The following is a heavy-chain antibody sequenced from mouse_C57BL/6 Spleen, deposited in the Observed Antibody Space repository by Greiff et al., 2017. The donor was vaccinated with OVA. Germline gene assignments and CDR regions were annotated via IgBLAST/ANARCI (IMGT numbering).Heavy chain of an antibody. CDR3: ARDYYGTPMDY. D-gene: IGHD1-1*01. Sequence: EVQVVESGGGLVKPGGSLKLSCAASGFTFSDYGMHWVRQAPEKGLEWVAYISSGSSTIYYADTVKGRFTISRDNAKNTLFLQMTSLRSEDTAMYYCARDYYGTPMDYWGQGTSVTVSS. CDR1: GFTFSDYG. J-gene: IGHJ4*01. V-gene: IGHV5-17*01. CDR2: ISSGSSTI.